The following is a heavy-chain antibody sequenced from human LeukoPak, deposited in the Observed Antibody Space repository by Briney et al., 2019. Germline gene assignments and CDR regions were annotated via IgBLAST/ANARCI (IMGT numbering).Heavy chain of an antibody. CDR3: ARDCSSTSCPDRYYYGMDV. CDR2: IYHSGST. Sequence: SETLSLTCTVSGYSISSGYYWGWIRQPPGKGLEWIGSIYHSGSTYYNPSLKSRVTISVDTSKNQFSLKLSSVTAADTAVYYCARDCSSTSCPDRYYYGMDVWGQGTTVTVSS. V-gene: IGHV4-38-2*02. CDR1: GYSISSGYY. J-gene: IGHJ6*02. D-gene: IGHD2-2*01.